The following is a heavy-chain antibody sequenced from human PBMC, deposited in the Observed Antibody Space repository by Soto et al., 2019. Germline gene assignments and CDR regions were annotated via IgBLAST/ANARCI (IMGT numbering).Heavy chain of an antibody. CDR1: GFTFSTYA. J-gene: IGHJ4*02. D-gene: IGHD6-19*01. V-gene: IGHV3-23*01. CDR3: AKERSSGWSFDY. Sequence: EVQLLESGEGLVQPGGSLRLSCAASGFTFSTYAMNWVRQAPGKGLEWVSGISGSGDSTYYAEAVKSRFTVSRDNSKNTLYLQMNSLRAEDTAVLYCAKERSSGWSFDYWGQGTLVTVSS. CDR2: ISGSGDST.